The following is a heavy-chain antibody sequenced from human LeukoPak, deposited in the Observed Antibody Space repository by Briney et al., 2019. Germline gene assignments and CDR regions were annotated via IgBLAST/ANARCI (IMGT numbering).Heavy chain of an antibody. D-gene: IGHD3-22*01. V-gene: IGHV4-34*01. Sequence: SETLSLTCAVHGGSFSGYYWSWIRQPPGKGLEWIGEINHSGSTNYNPSLKSRVTISVDTSKNQFSLKLSSVTAADTAVYYCASTPRYYYDSSGYPDYWGQGTLVTVSS. CDR1: GGSFSGYY. CDR3: ASTPRYYYDSSGYPDY. CDR2: INHSGST. J-gene: IGHJ4*02.